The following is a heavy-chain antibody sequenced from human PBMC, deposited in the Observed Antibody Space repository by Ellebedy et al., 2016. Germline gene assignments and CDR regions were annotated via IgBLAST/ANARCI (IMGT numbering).Heavy chain of an antibody. CDR3: ARDSVPVTLVRGIVRVSENWFDP. V-gene: IGHV3-21*01. CDR1: GFTFSSYS. Sequence: GGSLRLXXAASGFTFSSYSMNWVRQAPGKGLEWVSSISSSSSYIYYADSVKGRFTISRDNSKNTLYLQMNSLRAEDTAMYYCARDSVPVTLVRGIVRVSENWFDPWGQGTLVTVSS. J-gene: IGHJ5*02. D-gene: IGHD3-10*01. CDR2: ISSSSSYI.